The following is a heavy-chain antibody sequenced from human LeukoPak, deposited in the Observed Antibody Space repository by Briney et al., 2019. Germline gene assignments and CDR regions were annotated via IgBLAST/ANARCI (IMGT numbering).Heavy chain of an antibody. V-gene: IGHV3-48*03. J-gene: IGHJ4*02. CDR1: GFTFSSYE. D-gene: IGHD3-10*01. Sequence: GGSLRLSCAASGFTFSSYEMNWVRQAPGKGLEWVSYISSFSSTIYYADSVKGRFTISRDNSKNTLYLQMNSLRAEDTAVYYCARVTYGSGTYGAFDYWGQGTLVTVSS. CDR3: ARVTYGSGTYGAFDY. CDR2: ISSFSSTI.